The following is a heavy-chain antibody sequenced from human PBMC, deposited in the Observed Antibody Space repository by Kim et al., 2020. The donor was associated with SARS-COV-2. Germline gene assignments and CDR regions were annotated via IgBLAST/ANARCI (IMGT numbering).Heavy chain of an antibody. Sequence: KGRFTISRDDSKNTLYLQMNSLKTEDTAVYYCTTDAGLVDTAMAPYAFDIWGQGTMVTVSS. D-gene: IGHD5-18*01. CDR3: TTDAGLVDTAMAPYAFDI. J-gene: IGHJ3*02. V-gene: IGHV3-15*05.